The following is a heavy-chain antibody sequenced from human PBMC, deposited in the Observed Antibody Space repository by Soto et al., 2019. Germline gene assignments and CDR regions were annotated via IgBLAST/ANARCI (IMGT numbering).Heavy chain of an antibody. Sequence: QITLKESGPTLVKPTQHLTLTCTFSGFLLTTDRVGVGCIRQPPGEALEWLAVIYWDDSKTYRPSLESRLTITKDTAKNQVALTMTNMDSLDKATYYCAHAYGGRSLYWGQGTLVTVSS. D-gene: IGHD1-26*01. V-gene: IGHV2-5*02. CDR3: AHAYGGRSLY. J-gene: IGHJ4*02. CDR1: GFLLTTDRVG. CDR2: IYWDDSK.